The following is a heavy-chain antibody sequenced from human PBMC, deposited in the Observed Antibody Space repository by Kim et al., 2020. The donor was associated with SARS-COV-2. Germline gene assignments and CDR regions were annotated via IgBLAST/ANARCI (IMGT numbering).Heavy chain of an antibody. CDR3: ARVGGYSHFDY. CDR2: T. V-gene: IGHV1-46*01. Sequence: TSYAQKFQGRVTMTRDTSTSTVYMELSSLRSEDTAVYYCARVGGYSHFDYWGQETLVTVSS. J-gene: IGHJ4*02. D-gene: IGHD5-18*01.